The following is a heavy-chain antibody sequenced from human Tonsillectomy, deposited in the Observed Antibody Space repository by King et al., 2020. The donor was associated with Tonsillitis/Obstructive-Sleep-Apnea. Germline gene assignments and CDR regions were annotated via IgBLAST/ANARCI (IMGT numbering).Heavy chain of an antibody. J-gene: IGHJ4*02. D-gene: IGHD6-13*01. CDR2: LYSGGST. CDR3: ARAGYSSSWSLFDY. V-gene: IGHV3-53*01. CDR1: GFTVSSNY. Sequence: VQLVESGGGLIQPGGSLRLSCAASGFTVSSNYMSWVRQAPGKGLEWVSVLYSGGSTYYADSVKGRFTISRENSKNTLYLQMNSLRAEDTAVYYCARAGYSSSWSLFDYWGQGTLVTVSS.